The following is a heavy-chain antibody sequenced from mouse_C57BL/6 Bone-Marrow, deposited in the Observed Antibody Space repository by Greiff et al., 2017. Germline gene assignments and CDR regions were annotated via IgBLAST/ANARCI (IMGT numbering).Heavy chain of an antibody. Sequence: QVQLQQPGAELVKPGASVKMSCKASGYTFTSYWITWVKQRPGQGLEWIGDIYPGSGSTKYNEKFKGKATLTVDTSSSTASLQLSSLTSEDSAGYYCARCLYDYPFYFDYWGQGTTLTVSS. D-gene: IGHD2-4*01. CDR1: GYTFTSYW. CDR3: ARCLYDYPFYFDY. CDR2: IYPGSGST. V-gene: IGHV1-55*01. J-gene: IGHJ2*01.